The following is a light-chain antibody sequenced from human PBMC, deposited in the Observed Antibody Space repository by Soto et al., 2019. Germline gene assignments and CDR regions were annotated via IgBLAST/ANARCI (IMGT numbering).Light chain of an antibody. CDR2: GNT. Sequence: QSVLTQPPSVSGAPGQRVTISCTGSSSNIGSGYDVHWYQQLPGTAPKLLIYGNTNRPSGVPDRFSGSKSGTSASLAITGLQAEDEADYYCQSYDSSRSDGVFGGGTQLTVL. V-gene: IGLV1-40*01. J-gene: IGLJ3*02. CDR3: QSYDSSRSDGV. CDR1: SSNIGSGYD.